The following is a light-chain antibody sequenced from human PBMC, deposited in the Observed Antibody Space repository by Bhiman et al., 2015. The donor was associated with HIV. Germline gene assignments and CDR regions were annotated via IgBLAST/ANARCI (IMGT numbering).Light chain of an antibody. Sequence: SYVLTQPPSVSVAPGKTANITCGGSDIGTKSVQWYQQRPGQAPVLVIYYDIDRPSGIPERFSGSNSGNTATLTISRVEAGDEADYYCQVWDSTSDHPNYVFGTGTKVTVL. J-gene: IGLJ1*01. CDR3: QVWDSTSDHPNYV. CDR1: DIGTKS. V-gene: IGLV3-21*04. CDR2: YDI.